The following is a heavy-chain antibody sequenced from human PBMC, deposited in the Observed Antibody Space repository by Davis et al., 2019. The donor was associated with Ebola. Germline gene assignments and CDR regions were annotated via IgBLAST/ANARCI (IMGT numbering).Heavy chain of an antibody. J-gene: IGHJ4*02. D-gene: IGHD5-12*01. V-gene: IGHV1-2*04. CDR3: ARDRSQYSGYLGDY. Sequence: SVTVPCTASGYTFTGYYIHWVRQAPGQGLEWMGWINPNSGGPNYAQKFQGWVTMTRNTSISTAYMELSSLRSEDTAVYYCARDRSQYSGYLGDYWGQGTLVTVSS. CDR2: INPNSGGP. CDR1: GYTFTGYY.